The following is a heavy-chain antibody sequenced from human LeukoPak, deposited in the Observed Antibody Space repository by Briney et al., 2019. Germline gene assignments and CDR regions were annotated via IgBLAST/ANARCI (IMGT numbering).Heavy chain of an antibody. V-gene: IGHV4-4*07. CDR1: GGSISSYY. CDR2: IYTSGST. D-gene: IGHD3-22*01. Sequence: SDTLSLTCTVSGGSISSYYWSWIRQPAGKGLEWIGRIYTSGSTNYNPSLKSRVTMSVDTSKNQFSLKLSSVTAADTAVYYCARGRDYYYDSSGPFDYWGQGTLVTVSS. J-gene: IGHJ4*02. CDR3: ARGRDYYYDSSGPFDY.